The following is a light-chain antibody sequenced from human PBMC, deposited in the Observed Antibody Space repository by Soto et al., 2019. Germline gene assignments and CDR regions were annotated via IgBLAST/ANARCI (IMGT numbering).Light chain of an antibody. V-gene: IGKV3-11*01. J-gene: IGKJ5*01. CDR1: QSISDT. CDR3: QQRSSWPPIT. CDR2: DAT. Sequence: EIVMTQSPATLSVSPGGRATLSCRASQSISDTLAWCQQKPGQAPRLLIFDATKRVTGIPARFSGSGSGTDFTLTISSLEPEDFAVYYCQQRSSWPPITFGQGTRLEIK.